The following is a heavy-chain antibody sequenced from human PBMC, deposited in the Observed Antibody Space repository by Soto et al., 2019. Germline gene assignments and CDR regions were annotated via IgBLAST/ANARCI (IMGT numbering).Heavy chain of an antibody. J-gene: IGHJ4*02. CDR1: GFTFSSYS. Sequence: GGSLRLSCAASGFTFSSYSMNWVRQAPGKGLEWVSSISSSSSYIYYADSVKGRFTISRDNAKNSLYLQMNSLRAEDTAVYYCARFPIPGYCSGGSCYWPFDYWGQGTLVTVSS. CDR2: ISSSSSYI. CDR3: ARFPIPGYCSGGSCYWPFDY. V-gene: IGHV3-21*01. D-gene: IGHD2-15*01.